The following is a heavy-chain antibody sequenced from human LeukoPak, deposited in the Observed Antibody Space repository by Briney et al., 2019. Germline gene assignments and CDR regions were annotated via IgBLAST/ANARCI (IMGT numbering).Heavy chain of an antibody. CDR3: AKSPLDCSSTTCPDY. CDR2: ISSSGDSS. D-gene: IGHD2-2*01. J-gene: IGHJ4*02. Sequence: QPGGSLRLSCAASGLTFSIYAMSWVRQAPGKGLEWVSAISSSGDSSYYADSVKGRFTISRDNFKSTLYLQMSSLRAEDTALYYCAKSPLDCSSTTCPDYWGQGTLVTVSS. CDR1: GLTFSIYA. V-gene: IGHV3-23*01.